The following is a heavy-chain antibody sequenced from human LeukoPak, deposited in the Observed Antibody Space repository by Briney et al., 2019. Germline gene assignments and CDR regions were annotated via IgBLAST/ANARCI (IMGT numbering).Heavy chain of an antibody. CDR1: GFTFSSYA. CDR2: ISYDGSNK. J-gene: IGHJ6*04. D-gene: IGHD6-19*01. CDR3: ASPPPYSSGWYEYYYYGMDV. V-gene: IGHV3-30*04. Sequence: PGRSLRLSCAASGFTFSSYAMHWVRQAPGKGLEWVAVISYDGSNKYYADSVKRRFPISRDNYKHTLYLQMNSLRAEDTAVYYCASPPPYSSGWYEYYYYGMDVWGKGTTVTVSS.